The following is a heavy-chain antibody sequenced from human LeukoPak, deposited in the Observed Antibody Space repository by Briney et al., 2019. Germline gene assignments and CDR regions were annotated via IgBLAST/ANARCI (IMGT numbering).Heavy chain of an antibody. D-gene: IGHD6-13*01. CDR1: GFTFSSYA. Sequence: GGSLRLSCAASGFTFSSYAMSWVRQAPGKGLEWVSAISGSGGSTYYADSVKGRFTISRDNSKNTLYLQMNSLRAEDTAVFYCAKRYGDSTGWFFDFWAREAWSPSPQ. J-gene: IGHJ4*02. CDR3: AKRYGDSTGWFFDF. V-gene: IGHV3-23*01. CDR2: ISGSGGST.